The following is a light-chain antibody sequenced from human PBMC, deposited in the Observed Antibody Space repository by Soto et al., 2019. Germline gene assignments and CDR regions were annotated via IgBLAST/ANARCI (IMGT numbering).Light chain of an antibody. CDR1: QSVSRNY. V-gene: IGKV3D-20*01. J-gene: IGKJ1*01. CDR2: DAS. CDR3: QQYSTSPT. Sequence: EIVLTQSPATLSLSPGERATLSCGASQSVSRNYLAWYQQKPGLAPSLLIYDASSRATGIPDRFSGSGSGTDFTLTISRLEPGDSAVYFCQQYSTSPTFGQGNKV.